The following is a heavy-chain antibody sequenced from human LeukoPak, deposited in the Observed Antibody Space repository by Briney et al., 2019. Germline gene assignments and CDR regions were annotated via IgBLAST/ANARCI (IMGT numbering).Heavy chain of an antibody. CDR1: GFTFSNYA. CDR3: ARDSLSFSMGAFYGMDV. D-gene: IGHD3-10*01. J-gene: IGHJ6*02. V-gene: IGHV3-30-3*01. Sequence: PGGSLRLSCAASGFTFSNYAMHWVRQAPGKGLEWVAVISYDGSNKYYADSVKGRFTISRDNSKNTLYLQMNSLRAEDTAVYYCARDSLSFSMGAFYGMDVWGQGTTVTVSS. CDR2: ISYDGSNK.